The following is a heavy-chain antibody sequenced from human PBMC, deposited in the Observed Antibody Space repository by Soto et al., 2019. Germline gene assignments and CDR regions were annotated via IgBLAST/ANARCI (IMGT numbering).Heavy chain of an antibody. J-gene: IGHJ6*02. V-gene: IGHV3-74*01. CDR2: INSDGSST. CDR3: ARDRENPIEYSRAPWHYGMDV. CDR1: GFTFSSYW. D-gene: IGHD6-6*01. Sequence: GGSLRLSCAASGFTFSSYWMHWVRQAPGKGLVWVSRINSDGSSTSYADSVKGRFTISRDNAKNTLYLQMNSLRAEDTAVYYCARDRENPIEYSRAPWHYGMDVWGQGTTVTVSS.